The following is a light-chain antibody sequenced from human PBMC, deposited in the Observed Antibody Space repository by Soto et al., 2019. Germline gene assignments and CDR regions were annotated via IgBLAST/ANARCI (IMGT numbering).Light chain of an antibody. CDR2: DVS. V-gene: IGLV2-14*01. Sequence: ALTQPASVSGSPGQLITVSCTETSSDVGGYNYVSWYQQHPGKAPKLIIYDVSVRPSGVSDRFSGSKSGNTASLTISGLQAEDEADYYCSSFTRNKSYVFGGGTKVTVL. CDR3: SSFTRNKSYV. CDR1: SSDVGGYNY. J-gene: IGLJ1*01.